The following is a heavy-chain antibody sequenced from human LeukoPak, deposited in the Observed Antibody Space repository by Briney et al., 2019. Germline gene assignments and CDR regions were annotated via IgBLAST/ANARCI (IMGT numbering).Heavy chain of an antibody. Sequence: ASVKVSCKASGYTFTSYGISWVRQAPGQGLEWMGWISANNGNTNYAQKLQGRVTMTTDTSTSTAYMELRSLRSDDTAVYYCARDHMVRGVIREGAFDIWGQGTMVTVSS. D-gene: IGHD3-10*01. CDR2: ISANNGNT. J-gene: IGHJ3*02. V-gene: IGHV1-18*01. CDR3: ARDHMVRGVIREGAFDI. CDR1: GYTFTSYG.